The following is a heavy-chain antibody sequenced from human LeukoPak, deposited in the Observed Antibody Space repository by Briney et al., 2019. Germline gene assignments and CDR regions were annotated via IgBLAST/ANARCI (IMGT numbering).Heavy chain of an antibody. J-gene: IGHJ6*02. Sequence: SGTLSLTCGVSVGSISSGNWWTWVRQSPGKGLEWIGEIHHNGTRNFNPSLKSRVIISLDTFKNHISLILTSVTAADTAVYYCASAPILRGEGGERYRCGLDVWAQGTTVIVSS. V-gene: IGHV4-4*02. CDR3: ASAPILRGEGGERYRCGLDV. D-gene: IGHD2-2*02. CDR2: IHHNGTR. CDR1: VGSISSGNW.